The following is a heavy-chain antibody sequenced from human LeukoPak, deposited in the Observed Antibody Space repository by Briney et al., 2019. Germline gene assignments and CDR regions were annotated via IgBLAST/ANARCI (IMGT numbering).Heavy chain of an antibody. Sequence: GGSLRLSCAASGFTFSSYAMSWVRQAPGKGLEWVSAISGGGGSTYYADSVKGRFTISRDNSKNTLYLQMNSLRAEDTAVYYCAKPVSGGRYCSGGSCYDFDYWGQGTLVTVSS. D-gene: IGHD2-15*01. CDR1: GFTFSSYA. V-gene: IGHV3-23*01. CDR2: ISGGGGST. J-gene: IGHJ4*02. CDR3: AKPVSGGRYCSGGSCYDFDY.